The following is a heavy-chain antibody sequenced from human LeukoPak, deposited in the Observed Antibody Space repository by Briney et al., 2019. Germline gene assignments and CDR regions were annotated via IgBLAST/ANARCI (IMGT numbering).Heavy chain of an antibody. CDR3: ASPYDSSGYYYGYYYYGMDV. CDR2: ISAYNGNT. D-gene: IGHD3-22*01. J-gene: IGHJ6*02. Sequence: ASVKVSCKASGYTFTSYGISWVRKAPGQGLEWMGWISAYNGNTNYAQKLQGRVTMTTDTSTSTAYMELRSLRSDDTAVYYCASPYDSSGYYYGYYYYGMDVWGQGTTVTVSS. V-gene: IGHV1-18*01. CDR1: GYTFTSYG.